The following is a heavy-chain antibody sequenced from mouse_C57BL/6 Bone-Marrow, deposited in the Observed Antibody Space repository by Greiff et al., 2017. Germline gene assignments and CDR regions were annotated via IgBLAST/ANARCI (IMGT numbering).Heavy chain of an antibody. J-gene: IGHJ2*01. CDR2: ISYDGSN. D-gene: IGHD2-3*01. CDR1: GYYITSAYY. Sequence: DVKLQESVPGLVKPSQSLSLTCSVTGYYITSAYYWNWIRQFPGNKLEWMGYISYDGSNNYNPSLKNRISITRDTSKNQFFLKLNSVTTEDTATYYCASGYYVLPFAYWGQGTTLTVSS. V-gene: IGHV3-6*01. CDR3: ASGYYVLPFAY.